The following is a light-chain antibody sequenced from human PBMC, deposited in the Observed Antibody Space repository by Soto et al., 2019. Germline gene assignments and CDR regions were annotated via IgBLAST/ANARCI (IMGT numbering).Light chain of an antibody. V-gene: IGKV3-15*01. J-gene: IGKJ5*01. CDR3: QQYDNWPPYT. Sequence: EIVLTQSPGTLSLSPGERATLSCRASQSVSSSYLAWYQQKPGQAPRLLIYGASTRAAGIPARFSGTGSETDFTLTIDSLQSEDFAVYYCQQYDNWPPYTFGQGTRLEIK. CDR2: GAS. CDR1: QSVSSSY.